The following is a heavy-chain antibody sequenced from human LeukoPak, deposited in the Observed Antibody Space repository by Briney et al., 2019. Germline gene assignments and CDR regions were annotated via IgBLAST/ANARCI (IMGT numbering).Heavy chain of an antibody. CDR1: GFTFSSYW. Sequence: GGSLRLSCAASGFTFSSYWMSWVRQAPGKGLEWVSGIIGGGGSTYYADSVKGRFTISGDNSRNTLFLQMNSLRAEDTAVYYCAHGAMYQLDYWGQGTLVTVSS. D-gene: IGHD2-2*01. V-gene: IGHV3-23*01. CDR3: AHGAMYQLDY. CDR2: IIGGGGST. J-gene: IGHJ4*02.